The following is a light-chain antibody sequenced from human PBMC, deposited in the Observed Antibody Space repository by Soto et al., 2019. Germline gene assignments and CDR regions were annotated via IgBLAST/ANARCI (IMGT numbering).Light chain of an antibody. V-gene: IGLV1-47*02. CDR3: AVRDDSLSAYV. Sequence: QSVLTQPPSASGTPGQRVTISCSGSSSNIGINYVYWYQQRPGTAPKLLIYTNDQRPSGVPDRFSGSKSGTSASLAISGLRSEDEGDYYCAVRDDSLSAYVFGTGTKVTVL. CDR2: TND. J-gene: IGLJ1*01. CDR1: SSNIGINY.